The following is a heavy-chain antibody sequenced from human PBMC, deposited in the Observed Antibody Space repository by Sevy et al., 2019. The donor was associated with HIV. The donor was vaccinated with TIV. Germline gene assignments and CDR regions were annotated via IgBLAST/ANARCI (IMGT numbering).Heavy chain of an antibody. CDR3: ARSGSGSSSCKY. CDR2: ISSSSSYI. Sequence: GGCLRLSCAASGFTFSSYSMNWVRQAPGKGLEWVSSISSSSSYIYYADSVKGRFTISRDNAKNSLYLQMNSLRAEDTAVYYCARSGSGSSSCKYWGQGTLVTVSS. J-gene: IGHJ4*02. D-gene: IGHD6-13*01. V-gene: IGHV3-21*01. CDR1: GFTFSSYS.